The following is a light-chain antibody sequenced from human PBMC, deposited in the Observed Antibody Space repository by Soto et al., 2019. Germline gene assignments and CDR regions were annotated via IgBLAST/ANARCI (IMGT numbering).Light chain of an antibody. CDR2: STN. J-gene: IGLJ2*01. CDR1: TGAVTSGYD. V-gene: IGLV7-43*01. CDR3: LLYYGGAVV. Sequence: QAVVTQEPSLTVSPGGTVTLTCASSTGAVTSGYDPNWFQQKPGPAPRSLIYSTNNNHSWTPARVSGSLLGGKAALTLSGVQPAAEAEYFSLLYYGGAVVFGGGTKLTVL.